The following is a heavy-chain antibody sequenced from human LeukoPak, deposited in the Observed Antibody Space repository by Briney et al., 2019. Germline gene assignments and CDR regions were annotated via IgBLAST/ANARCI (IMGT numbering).Heavy chain of an antibody. CDR2: INQSGRT. D-gene: IGHD5-18*01. CDR1: GGSFSGYY. J-gene: IGHJ3*02. V-gene: IGHV4-34*01. Sequence: SETLLPSCAVYGGSFSGYYWIWIRQVPGKGLEWIGEINQSGRTNYNPSLKSRVSISVDTSNNQISLKLRFGTATDTAVYYCARGWFGFWHNSYADVSVFDISGAERMVSVSS. CDR3: ARGWFGFWHNSYADVSVFDI.